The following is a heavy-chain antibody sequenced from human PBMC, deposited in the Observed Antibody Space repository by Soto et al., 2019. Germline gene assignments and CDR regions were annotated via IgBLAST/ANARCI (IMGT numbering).Heavy chain of an antibody. V-gene: IGHV3-74*01. J-gene: IGHJ4*02. CDR3: ARESMWAPDY. D-gene: IGHD1-26*01. CDR1: GFPFSTYA. CDR2: INGDGSRT. Sequence: EVQLLQSGGGLVQPGGSLRLSCAASGFPFSTYAMTWVRQAPGEGQEWVSRINGDGSRTSNADPVKGRFTISRDNAKNTLYLEMNSLRAEDMAVYYCARESMWAPDYWGQGTLVAVSS.